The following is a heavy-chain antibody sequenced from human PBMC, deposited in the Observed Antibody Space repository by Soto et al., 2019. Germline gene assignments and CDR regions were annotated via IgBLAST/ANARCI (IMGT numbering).Heavy chain of an antibody. CDR2: IDPSDTYT. D-gene: IGHD2-21*02. CDR3: ARLRAMTARAEFDY. V-gene: IGHV5-10-1*01. Sequence: EVQLVQSGAEVKKPGESLRISCKGSGYNFSDYWITWVRQMPGRGLEWMGRIDPSDTYTNYSPSFQGHVTISTDKSISTAYLQWSSLKASDTALYYCARLRAMTARAEFDYWGQGTLVTVSS. CDR1: GYNFSDYW. J-gene: IGHJ4*02.